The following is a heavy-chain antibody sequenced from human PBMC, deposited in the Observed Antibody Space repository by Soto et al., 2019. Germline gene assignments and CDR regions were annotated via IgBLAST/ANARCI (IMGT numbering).Heavy chain of an antibody. CDR3: ARGGSGSYSYYYYGMDV. CDR1: GYTFTSYA. Sequence: ASVKVSCKASGYTFTSYAMHWVRQAPGQRLEWMGWINAGNGNTKYSQKFQGRVTMTRNTSISTAYMELSSLRSEDTAVYYCARGGSGSYSYYYYGMDVWGQGTTVTVSS. CDR2: INAGNGNT. V-gene: IGHV1-3*01. D-gene: IGHD3-10*01. J-gene: IGHJ6*02.